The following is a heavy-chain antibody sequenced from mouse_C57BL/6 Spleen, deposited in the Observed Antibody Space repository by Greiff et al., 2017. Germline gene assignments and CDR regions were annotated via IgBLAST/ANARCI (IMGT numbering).Heavy chain of an antibody. CDR3: AKTSITTVDWYFDV. J-gene: IGHJ1*03. D-gene: IGHD1-1*01. CDR1: CFSLTSYG. CDR2: IWRGGST. Sequence: VKLMESGPGLVQPSQSLSITCTVSCFSLTSYGVHWVRQSPGTGLEWLGVIWRGGSTDYTAAFMFRLSITKDNAKSQVFFKMNSLQADDTAIYYCAKTSITTVDWYFDVWGTGTTVTVSS. V-gene: IGHV2-5*01.